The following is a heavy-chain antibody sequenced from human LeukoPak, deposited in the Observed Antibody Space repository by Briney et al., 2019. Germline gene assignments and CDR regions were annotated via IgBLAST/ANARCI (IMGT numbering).Heavy chain of an antibody. CDR3: ARADPMVRGVIITGEAY. CDR2: IYHSGST. D-gene: IGHD3-10*01. J-gene: IGHJ4*02. Sequence: SETLSLTCAVSGGSISSGGYSWSWLRQPPGKGLEWIGYIYHSGSTYYTPSLKSRVTISVDRSKNQFSLKLSSVTAADTAVYYCARADPMVRGVIITGEAYWGQGTLVTVSS. CDR1: GGSISSGGYS. V-gene: IGHV4-30-2*01.